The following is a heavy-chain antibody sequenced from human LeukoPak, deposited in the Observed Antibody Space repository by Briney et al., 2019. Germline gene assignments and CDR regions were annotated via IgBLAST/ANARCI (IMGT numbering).Heavy chain of an antibody. V-gene: IGHV4-4*07. J-gene: IGHJ4*02. CDR2: IYSSGST. CDR3: ARGGKATVVTM. D-gene: IGHD4-23*01. Sequence: SETLSLTCTVSGGSINSYYWSWIRQPAGKGLEWIGRIYSSGSTNYNPSLKSRVSVSVDTSKNQFSLKPTSVTAADTAVYYCARGGKATVVTMWGQGILVTVSS. CDR1: GGSINSYY.